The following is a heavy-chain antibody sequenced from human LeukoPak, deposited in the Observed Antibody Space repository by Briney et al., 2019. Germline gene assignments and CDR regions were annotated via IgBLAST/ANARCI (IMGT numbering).Heavy chain of an antibody. V-gene: IGHV4-59*01. J-gene: IGHJ4*02. CDR2: IYHSGSA. Sequence: PSETLSLTCTVSGDSISSYYWSWIRQPPGKGLEWIGYIYHSGSADYNPSLESRVTISIDTSKNQFSLKVTSVTAADTAVYYCARLATESSSGWLVFDYWGQGTLVTVSS. D-gene: IGHD6-19*01. CDR3: ARLATESSSGWLVFDY. CDR1: GDSISSYY.